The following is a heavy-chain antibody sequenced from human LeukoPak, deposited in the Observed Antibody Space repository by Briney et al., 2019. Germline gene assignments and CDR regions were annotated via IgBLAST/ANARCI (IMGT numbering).Heavy chain of an antibody. CDR3: ARVAGSGSYYSDY. V-gene: IGHV3-7*01. D-gene: IGHD3-10*01. CDR1: GFTFSSYW. CDR2: IKQDASAK. Sequence: PGGSLRLSCAASGFTFSSYWMSWVRQAPGKGLEWVANIKQDASAKHYVDSVKGRFTISRDNAENSVYLQMNSLRAEDTAVYYCARVAGSGSYYSDYWGQGTLVTVSS. J-gene: IGHJ4*02.